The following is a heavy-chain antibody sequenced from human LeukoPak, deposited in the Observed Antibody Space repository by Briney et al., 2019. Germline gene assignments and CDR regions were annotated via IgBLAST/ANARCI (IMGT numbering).Heavy chain of an antibody. V-gene: IGHV3-30*18. CDR2: ISYDGSNK. J-gene: IGHJ4*02. Sequence: PGGSLRLSCAASGFTFSSYGMHWVRQAPGKGLEWVAVISYDGSNKYYADSVKGRFTISRDNSKNTLYLQMNSLRAEDTAVYYCAKGDGHYGDYFALDYWGQGTLVTVSS. D-gene: IGHD4-17*01. CDR1: GFTFSSYG. CDR3: AKGDGHYGDYFALDY.